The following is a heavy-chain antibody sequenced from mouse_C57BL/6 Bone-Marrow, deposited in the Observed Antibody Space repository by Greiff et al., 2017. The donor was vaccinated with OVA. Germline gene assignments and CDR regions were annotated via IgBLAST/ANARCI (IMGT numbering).Heavy chain of an antibody. D-gene: IGHD2-2*01. Sequence: QVTLKESGPGILQSSQTLSLTCSFSGFSLSTSGMGVSWIRQPSGKGLEWLAHIYWDDDKRYNPSLKSRLTISKDTSRNQVFLKITSVDTADTATYYCARRVYYGYDGGAYYAMDYWGQGTSVTVSS. V-gene: IGHV8-12*01. J-gene: IGHJ4*01. CDR1: GFSLSTSGMG. CDR3: ARRVYYGYDGGAYYAMDY. CDR2: IYWDDDK.